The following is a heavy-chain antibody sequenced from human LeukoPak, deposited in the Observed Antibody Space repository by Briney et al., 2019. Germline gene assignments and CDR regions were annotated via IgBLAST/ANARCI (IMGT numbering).Heavy chain of an antibody. V-gene: IGHV1-3*01. CDR2: INAGNGNT. Sequence: ASVKVSCKASGYTFTSYAMHWVRQAPGQRLEWMGWINAGNGNTKYSQKFQGRVTITRDTSASTAYMELSSLGSEDTAVYYCARDDDYYYGMDVWGQGTTVTVSS. J-gene: IGHJ6*02. CDR1: GYTFTSYA. CDR3: ARDDDYYYGMDV.